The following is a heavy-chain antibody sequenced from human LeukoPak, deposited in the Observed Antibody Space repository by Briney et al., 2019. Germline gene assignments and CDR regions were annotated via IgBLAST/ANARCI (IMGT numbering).Heavy chain of an antibody. CDR3: ARVTYGDFSDAFDI. V-gene: IGHV1-46*03. D-gene: IGHD4-17*01. Sequence: ASVKVSCKASGYTFTSYYMHWVRQASGQGLEWMGIINPSSGSTSYAQKFQGRVTMTRDTSKSTVYMELSSLRSEDTAVYYCARVTYGDFSDAFDIWGQGTMVTVSS. CDR2: INPSSGST. J-gene: IGHJ3*02. CDR1: GYTFTSYY.